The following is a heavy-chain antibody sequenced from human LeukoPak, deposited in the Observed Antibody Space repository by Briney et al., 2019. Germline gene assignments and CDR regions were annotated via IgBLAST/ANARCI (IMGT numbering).Heavy chain of an antibody. Sequence: PGGSLRLSCAASEFTFFTYWMTWVRQAPGKGLEWVANIKQDGSEKYYVDSVKGRFTISRDNAKNSLYLQMNSLRAEDTAVYYCARERVSVAGTKGDYWGQGTLVTVSS. D-gene: IGHD6-19*01. CDR2: IKQDGSEK. CDR1: EFTFFTYW. CDR3: ARERVSVAGTKGDY. V-gene: IGHV3-7*01. J-gene: IGHJ4*02.